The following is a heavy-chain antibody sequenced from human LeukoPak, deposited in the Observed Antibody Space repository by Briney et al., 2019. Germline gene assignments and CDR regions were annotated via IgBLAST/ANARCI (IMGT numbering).Heavy chain of an antibody. V-gene: IGHV3-23*01. Sequence: GGSLRLSCVASGFTFSSYAMSWVRQAPGKGLEWVSAISGSGGSTYYADSVKGRFTISRDNSKNTLYLQMNSLRAEDTAVYYCAKDRKGGEFRFPYDALDIWGQGTMVTVSS. CDR1: GFTFSSYA. CDR2: ISGSGGST. CDR3: AKDRKGGEFRFPYDALDI. D-gene: IGHD3-10*01. J-gene: IGHJ3*02.